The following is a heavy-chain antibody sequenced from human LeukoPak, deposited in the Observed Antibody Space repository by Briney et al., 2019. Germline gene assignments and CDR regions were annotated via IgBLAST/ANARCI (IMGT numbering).Heavy chain of an antibody. V-gene: IGHV1-2*02. D-gene: IGHD3-3*01. CDR2: INPNSGGT. CDR1: GYTFIGYY. Sequence: ASVKVSCKASGYTFIGYYMHWVRQAPGQGLGWMGWINPNSGGTNYAQNFQGRVTMTRDTSISTAYMELSRLRSDDTAVYYCARVDENFWSGYYNDWFDPWGQGTLVTVSS. CDR3: ARVDENFWSGYYNDWFDP. J-gene: IGHJ5*02.